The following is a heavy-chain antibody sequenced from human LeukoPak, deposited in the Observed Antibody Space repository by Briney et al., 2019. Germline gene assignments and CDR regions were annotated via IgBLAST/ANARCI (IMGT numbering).Heavy chain of an antibody. CDR2: ISGSDGDT. V-gene: IGHV3-23*01. D-gene: IGHD2-2*01. CDR3: AKGPLRGTAAAIDY. Sequence: GGSLRLSCAASGFTSNNYAMSWVRQAPGKGPEWVSAISGSDGDTQYTDSVKGRFTISRDISTDTLWLQMDSLRTEDTSVYYCAKGPLRGTAAAIDYWGQGTLVTVSS. CDR1: GFTSNNYA. J-gene: IGHJ4*02.